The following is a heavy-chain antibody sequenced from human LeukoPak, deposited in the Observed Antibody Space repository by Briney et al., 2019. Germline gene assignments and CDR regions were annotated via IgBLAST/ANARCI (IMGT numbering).Heavy chain of an antibody. Sequence: GGSLRLSCAASGFTFSSYWMSWVRQAPGKGLEWVANIKHDGSEKYYVDSVKGRFTISRDNAKNTLYLQMNSLRAEDTAVYYCARGCSGGSCYEPKFEPWGQGTRVTVSS. D-gene: IGHD2-15*01. J-gene: IGHJ5*02. CDR3: ARGCSGGSCYEPKFEP. CDR2: IKHDGSEK. V-gene: IGHV3-7*01. CDR1: GFTFSSYW.